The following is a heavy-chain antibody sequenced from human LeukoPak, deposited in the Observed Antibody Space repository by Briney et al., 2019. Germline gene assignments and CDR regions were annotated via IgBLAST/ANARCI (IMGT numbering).Heavy chain of an antibody. CDR2: ISGRGDST. CDR1: GFTFSSSA. V-gene: IGHV3-23*01. J-gene: IGHJ4*02. D-gene: IGHD1-26*01. Sequence: GGSLRLPCAASGFTFSSSAMRWVRQAPGKGREWVSRISGRGDSTYYAASVKGRFTISRDNSKNTLYLQMNNLRAEDTAVYYCATQAGSGSYVFDYWGQGTLVTVS. CDR3: ATQAGSGSYVFDY.